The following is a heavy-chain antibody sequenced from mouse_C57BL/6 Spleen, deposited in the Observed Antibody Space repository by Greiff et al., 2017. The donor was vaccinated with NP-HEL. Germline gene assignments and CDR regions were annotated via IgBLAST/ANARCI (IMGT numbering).Heavy chain of an antibody. CDR1: GYAFSSSW. CDR2: IYPGDGDT. V-gene: IGHV1-82*01. D-gene: IGHD2-4*01. J-gene: IGHJ1*03. CDR3: ARFYYDYPDWYFDV. Sequence: QVQLQQSGPELVKPGASVKISCKASGYAFSSSWMNWVKQRPGKGLEWIGRIYPGDGDTNYNGKFKGKATLTAGKSSSTAYMQLSSLTSEDSAVYFCARFYYDYPDWYFDVWGTGTTVTVSS.